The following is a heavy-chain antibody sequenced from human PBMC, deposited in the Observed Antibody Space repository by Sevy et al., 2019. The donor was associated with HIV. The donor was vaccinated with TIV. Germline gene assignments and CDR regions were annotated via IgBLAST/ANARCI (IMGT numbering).Heavy chain of an antibody. V-gene: IGHV4-34*01. CDR3: ARGVKGIIPSPVIGLGPWREHWVFDL. D-gene: IGHD3-16*01. CDR1: VGSFSGYY. CDR2: INPSGST. Sequence: AESLSLTCAVYVGSFSGYYWTWIRQSPGKGLERIGEINPSGSTNYNPSLKSRVTISVDTSKNQFSLKLTSVTAADTAVYYCARGVKGIIPSPVIGLGPWREHWVFDLWGRGTLVTVSS. J-gene: IGHJ2*01.